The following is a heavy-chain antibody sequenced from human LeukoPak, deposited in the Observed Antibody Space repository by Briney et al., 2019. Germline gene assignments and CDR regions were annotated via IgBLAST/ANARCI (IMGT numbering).Heavy chain of an antibody. Sequence: SETLSLTCAVYGGSFSSGNYYWSWIRQPAGKGLEWIGRINTSGSTNYNPSLKSRGTISVDTSKNQFSLKLSSVTAADTAVYYCARDARGSSGSCDYFDYWGRGTLVTVSS. V-gene: IGHV4-61*02. D-gene: IGHD1-26*01. J-gene: IGHJ4*02. CDR2: INTSGST. CDR3: ARDARGSSGSCDYFDY. CDR1: GGSFSSGNYY.